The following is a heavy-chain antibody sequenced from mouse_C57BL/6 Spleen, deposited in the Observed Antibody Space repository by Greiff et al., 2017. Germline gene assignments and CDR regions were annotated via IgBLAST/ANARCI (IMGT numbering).Heavy chain of an antibody. CDR2: IYPGDGDP. Sequence: VMLVESGAELVKPGASVKISGKASGNAFSSYWRNWVKQRPGKGMEGIGKIYPGDGDPTSNGKFKGKATLTSDKSSSTAYMQLSSLTSEDSAVYVCARYYDSWFAYWGQGTLVTVSA. J-gene: IGHJ3*01. CDR3: ARYYDSWFAY. CDR1: GNAFSSYW. V-gene: IGHV1-80*01. D-gene: IGHD2-4*01.